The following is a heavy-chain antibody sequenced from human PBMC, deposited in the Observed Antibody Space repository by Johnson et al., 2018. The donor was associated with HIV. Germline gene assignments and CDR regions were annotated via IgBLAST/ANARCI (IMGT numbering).Heavy chain of an antibody. Sequence: VQLVESGGGVVQPGGSLRLSCAASGFTVSSNYMSWVRQAPGKGREWVSVIYSGGNTYYADSVKGSFTITRDNSKNTLYLQMNSLRVEDTAVYYCARERGISGGFDFWGQGTRVSVSS. CDR1: GFTVSSNY. J-gene: IGHJ3*01. D-gene: IGHD2-15*01. CDR3: ARERGISGGFDF. CDR2: IYSGGNT. V-gene: IGHV3-66*01.